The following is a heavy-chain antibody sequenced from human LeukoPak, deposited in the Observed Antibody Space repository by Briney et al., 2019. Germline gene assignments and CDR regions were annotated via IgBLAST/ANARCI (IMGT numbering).Heavy chain of an antibody. Sequence: PGGSLRLSCEASGFTFISYGMHWVRQAPGKGLEWVAVISYDGINEYYADSVKGRFTISRDNSDNKVYLQMNSLRLEDTAVYYCAKPLDTFLAYYYYGMDVWGLGTTVTVSS. J-gene: IGHJ6*02. D-gene: IGHD3/OR15-3a*01. V-gene: IGHV3-30*18. CDR2: ISYDGINE. CDR3: AKPLDTFLAYYYYGMDV. CDR1: GFTFISYG.